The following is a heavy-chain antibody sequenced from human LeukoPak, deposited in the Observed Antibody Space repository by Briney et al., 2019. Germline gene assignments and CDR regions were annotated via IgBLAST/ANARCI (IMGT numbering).Heavy chain of an antibody. Sequence: SETLSLTCTVSGGSISSSSYYWGWIRQPPGKGLELIGSIYYSGSTYYNPSLKSRVTISVDTSKNQFSLKLSSVTAADTAVYYCARHCDDQKTIVVVTLNWFDPWGQGTLVTVSS. J-gene: IGHJ5*02. CDR3: ARHCDDQKTIVVVTLNWFDP. V-gene: IGHV4-39*01. CDR1: GGSISSSSYY. CDR2: IYYSGST. D-gene: IGHD3-22*01.